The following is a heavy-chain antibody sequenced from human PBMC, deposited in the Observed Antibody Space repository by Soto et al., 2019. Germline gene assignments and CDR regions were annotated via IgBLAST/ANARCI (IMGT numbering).Heavy chain of an antibody. CDR2: ITDSDGST. V-gene: IGHV3-23*01. CDR3: AKLYWNPRYFYY. Sequence: VGSLRLSCAASGFTFTNVAMTWVRQAPGKGLEWVSTITDSDGSTDYADSVKGRFTISRDNSKSSLYLQINKLRADDTAVYYCAKLYWNPRYFYYWGQGARVTGSS. D-gene: IGHD1-1*01. CDR1: GFTFTNVA. J-gene: IGHJ4*02.